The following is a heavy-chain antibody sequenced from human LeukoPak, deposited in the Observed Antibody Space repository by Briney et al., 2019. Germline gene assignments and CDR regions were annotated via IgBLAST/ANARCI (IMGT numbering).Heavy chain of an antibody. CDR3: ARGGTVYDSSGYYMYNWFDP. CDR1: GGSIGSYY. D-gene: IGHD3-22*01. J-gene: IGHJ5*02. CDR2: IYTSGST. Sequence: SETLSLTCTVSGGSIGSYYWSWIRQPAGKGLEWIGRIYTSGSTNYNPSLKSRVTMSVDTSKNQFSLKLSSVTAADTAVYYCARGGTVYDSSGYYMYNWFDPWGQGTLVTVSS. V-gene: IGHV4-4*07.